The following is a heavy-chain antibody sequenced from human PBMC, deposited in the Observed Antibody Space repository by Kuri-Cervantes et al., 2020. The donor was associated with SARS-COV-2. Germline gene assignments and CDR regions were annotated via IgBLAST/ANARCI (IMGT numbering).Heavy chain of an antibody. J-gene: IGHJ6*03. CDR3: ARVVQLRDYSNPLSYYYYDYMDV. Sequence: ASVKVSCKASGYTFTGYYMHWVRQAPGQGLEWMGWINSNSVGTNYAQKFQGRVTMTRETSISTAYMELSRLRSDDTAVYYYARVVQLRDYSNPLSYYYYDYMDVWGKGTTVTVSS. D-gene: IGHD4-11*01. CDR1: GYTFTGYY. CDR2: INSNSVGT. V-gene: IGHV1-2*02.